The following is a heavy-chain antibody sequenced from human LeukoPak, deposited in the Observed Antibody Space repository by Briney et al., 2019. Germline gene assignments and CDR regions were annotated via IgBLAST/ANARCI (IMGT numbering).Heavy chain of an antibody. CDR2: IIPIFGTA. CDR1: GGTFSSYA. V-gene: IGHV1-69*06. CDR3: ARTHGGRGDYGRVWFDP. Sequence: GASVKVSCKASGGTFSSYAISWVRQAPGQGLEWMGRIIPIFGTANYAQKFQGRVTITADKSTSTAYMELSSLRSEDTAVYYCARTHGGRGDYGRVWFDPWGQGTLVTVSS. D-gene: IGHD4-17*01. J-gene: IGHJ5*02.